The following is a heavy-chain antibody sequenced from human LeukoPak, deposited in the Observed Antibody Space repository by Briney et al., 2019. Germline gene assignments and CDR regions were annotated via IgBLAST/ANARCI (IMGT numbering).Heavy chain of an antibody. J-gene: IGHJ5*02. CDR1: GDSISSGDYS. Sequence: PSETLSLTCAVSGDSISSGDYSWSWIRQPPGKGLEWIGYIYNSGTTNYNPSLKSRVTISVDTSKNQFSLKLSSVTAADTAVYYCARGGLYNWKSRFWFDPWGQGTLVTVSS. D-gene: IGHD1-20*01. V-gene: IGHV4-30-4*07. CDR2: IYNSGTT. CDR3: ARGGLYNWKSRFWFDP.